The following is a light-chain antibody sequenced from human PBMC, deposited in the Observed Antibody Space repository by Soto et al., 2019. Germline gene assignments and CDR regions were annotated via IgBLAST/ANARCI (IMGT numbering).Light chain of an antibody. CDR1: QSVSSY. V-gene: IGKV3-15*01. CDR2: GAS. Sequence: EIVLTQSPATLSLSPRERATLSSRASQSVSSYLAWYQQTPGQPPRILIYGASTRANGIPARFSGSESGTECTLTITRLQSEDVSFYYCQQYRNSPVTFGGGTKVDIK. CDR3: QQYRNSPVT. J-gene: IGKJ4*01.